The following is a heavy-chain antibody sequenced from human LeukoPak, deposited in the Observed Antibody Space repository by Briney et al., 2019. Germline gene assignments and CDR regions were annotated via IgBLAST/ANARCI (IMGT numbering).Heavy chain of an antibody. CDR1: GFTFSSYA. V-gene: IGHV3-23*01. J-gene: IGHJ6*03. CDR3: AKVADCSSTSCYTVYYYYYYYMDV. D-gene: IGHD2-2*02. Sequence: GGSLRLSCAASGFTFSSYAMSWVRQAPGKGLEWVSAISGSGGSTYYADSVKGRFTISRDNSKNTLYLQMNSLRAEDTAVYYCAKVADCSSTSCYTVYYYYYYYMDVWGKGTTVTVSS. CDR2: ISGSGGST.